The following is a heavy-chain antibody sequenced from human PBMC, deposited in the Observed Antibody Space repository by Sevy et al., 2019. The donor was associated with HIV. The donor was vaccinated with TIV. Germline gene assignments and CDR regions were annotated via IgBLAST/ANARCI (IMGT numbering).Heavy chain of an antibody. CDR1: GFTFITYD. V-gene: IGHV3-13*01. Sequence: GGSLRLSCAASGFTFITYDMHWVRHVPGKGLEWVSGVGPAGDTFYPGSVKGRFTISRENDQNSLYLQMNNLRAGDTAVYYCTRSGGYSDYGMDVWGQGTTVTVSS. CDR3: TRSGGYSDYGMDV. CDR2: VGPAGDT. J-gene: IGHJ6*02. D-gene: IGHD5-12*01.